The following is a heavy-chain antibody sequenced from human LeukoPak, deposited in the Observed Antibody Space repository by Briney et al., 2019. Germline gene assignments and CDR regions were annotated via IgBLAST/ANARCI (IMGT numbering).Heavy chain of an antibody. Sequence: SETLSLTCAVYGGSFSGYYWSWIRQPPGRGLEWIGEINHSGSTNYNPSLKSRVTISVDTSKNQFSLKLSSVTAADTAVYYCAGVGAATFDYWGQGTLVTVSS. V-gene: IGHV4-34*01. CDR1: GGSFSGYY. J-gene: IGHJ4*02. CDR2: INHSGST. CDR3: AGVGAATFDY. D-gene: IGHD2-15*01.